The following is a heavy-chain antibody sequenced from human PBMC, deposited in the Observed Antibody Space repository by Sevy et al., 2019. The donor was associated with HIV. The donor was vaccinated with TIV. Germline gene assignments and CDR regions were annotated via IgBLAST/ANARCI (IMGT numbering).Heavy chain of an antibody. D-gene: IGHD4-17*01. Sequence: GGSLRLSCAASGFTFSSYSMNWVRQAPGKGLEWISYISGSDNTIYYADSVKGRFTISRDNAKKSLYLQMSGLRAEDTAVYYCARDHVKDGDLGDYYYFAMDVWGPGTTVTVSS. J-gene: IGHJ6*02. V-gene: IGHV3-48*04. CDR1: GFTFSSYS. CDR2: ISGSDNTI. CDR3: ARDHVKDGDLGDYYYFAMDV.